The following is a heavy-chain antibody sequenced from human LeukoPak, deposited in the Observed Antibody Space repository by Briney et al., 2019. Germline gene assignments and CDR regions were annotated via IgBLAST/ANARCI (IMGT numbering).Heavy chain of an antibody. CDR3: ATDGYCSGGSCYSYDN. D-gene: IGHD2-15*01. Sequence: PGGSLRLSCVASGLTFSKAWVTWLRQAPGKGLEWVGRSKSKTDGGTIDYGAPVKGRFSISRDDSKSTLYLQMNSLKTDDTAVYYCATDGYCSGGSCYSYDNWGQGTLVTVSS. CDR1: GLTFSKAW. V-gene: IGHV3-15*01. J-gene: IGHJ4*02. CDR2: SKSKTDGGTI.